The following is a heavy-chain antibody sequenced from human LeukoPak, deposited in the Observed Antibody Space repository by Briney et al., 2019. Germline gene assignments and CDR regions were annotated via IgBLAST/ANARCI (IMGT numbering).Heavy chain of an antibody. D-gene: IGHD1-26*01. Sequence: GRSLRLSCAASGFTFSSYAMHWVRQAPGKGLEWVAVISYDGSNKYYADSVKGRFTISRDNSKNTLYLQMNSLRAEDTAVYYCAKDWGELLHPSDFDYWGQGTLVTVSS. J-gene: IGHJ4*02. V-gene: IGHV3-30-3*01. CDR3: AKDWGELLHPSDFDY. CDR1: GFTFSSYA. CDR2: ISYDGSNK.